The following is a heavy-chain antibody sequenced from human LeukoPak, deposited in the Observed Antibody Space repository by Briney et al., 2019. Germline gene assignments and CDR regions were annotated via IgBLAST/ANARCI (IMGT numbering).Heavy chain of an antibody. CDR3: ARDVHYDTLTGYSTGMDV. CDR1: GYTFPRYY. CDR2: INPHIGVT. Sequence: GASVKVACKASGYTFPRYYIYWVRQAPGQGLEWVGWINPHIGVTNYAQKFQGRVHMTRDTSIYPADMELSRRRYDGTAVYYCARDVHYDTLTGYSTGMDVWGQGTTVTVSS. D-gene: IGHD3-9*01. V-gene: IGHV1-2*02. J-gene: IGHJ6*01.